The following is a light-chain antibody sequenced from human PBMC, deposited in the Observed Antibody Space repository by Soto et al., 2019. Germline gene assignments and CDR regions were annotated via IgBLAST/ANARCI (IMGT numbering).Light chain of an antibody. CDR3: TSYTGSRHVPVV. J-gene: IGLJ2*01. CDR2: DVN. Sequence: QSALTQPASVSGSPGQSITISCTGNSSDVGAYDYVSWYQQEPGKAPKLIIYDVNNRPSGVSKRFPGSKSGNTASLTISGLQSEDEAYYYCTSYTGSRHVPVVFGGGTKLTFL. CDR1: SSDVGAYDY. V-gene: IGLV2-14*01.